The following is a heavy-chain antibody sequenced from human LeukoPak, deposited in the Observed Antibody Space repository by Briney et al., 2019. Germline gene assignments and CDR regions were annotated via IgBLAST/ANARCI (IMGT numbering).Heavy chain of an antibody. V-gene: IGHV1-2*04. Sequence: ASVKASCKASGYTFTSYYMHWVRQAPGQGLEWMGIINPSGGSTSYAQKFQGWVTMTRDTSISTAYMELSRLRSDDTAVYYCARDGGGASGWYVGDYYFDYWGQGTLVTVSS. D-gene: IGHD6-19*01. CDR1: GYTFTSYY. J-gene: IGHJ4*02. CDR2: INPSGGST. CDR3: ARDGGGASGWYVGDYYFDY.